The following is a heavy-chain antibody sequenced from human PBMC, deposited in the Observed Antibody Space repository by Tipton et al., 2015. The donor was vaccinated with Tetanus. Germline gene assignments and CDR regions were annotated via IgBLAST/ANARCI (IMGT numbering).Heavy chain of an antibody. CDR3: ARLTGHSMDVVDYYYFGMDV. V-gene: IGHV4-61*01. Sequence: TLSLTCTIFGGSVSSGSYYWAWIRQPPGKGLEYIGYILYGGGTHYNPSLKSRVTVSADPSQNQFSLKLSSVTAADTAVYYCARLTGHSMDVVDYYYFGMDVWGQGTKVTVSS. J-gene: IGHJ6*02. CDR1: GGSVSSGSYY. D-gene: IGHD2-21*01. CDR2: ILYGGGT.